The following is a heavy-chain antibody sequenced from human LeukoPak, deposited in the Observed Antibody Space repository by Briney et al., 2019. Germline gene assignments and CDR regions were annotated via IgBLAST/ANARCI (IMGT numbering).Heavy chain of an antibody. V-gene: IGHV4-59*08. CDR1: GGSISGYY. CDR3: AGYATTVTTNDY. D-gene: IGHD4-17*01. Sequence: PSETLSLTCTVSGGSISGYYWSWIRQPPGKGLESIGFIYYSGSTYYNPSLKSRVTISVDTSKNQFSLKLSSVSAADTAVYYCAGYATTVTTNDYWGQGTLVTVSS. J-gene: IGHJ4*02. CDR2: IYYSGST.